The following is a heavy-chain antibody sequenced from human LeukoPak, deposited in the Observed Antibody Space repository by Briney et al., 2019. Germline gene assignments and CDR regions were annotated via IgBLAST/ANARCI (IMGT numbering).Heavy chain of an antibody. Sequence: SETLSLTYTVSGGSISSGSYYWSWIRQPAGKGLEWIGRIYTSGSTNYNPSLKSRVTISVDTSKNQFSLKLSSVTAADTAVYYCARVYYDSSGYYPFDYWGQGTLVTVSS. CDR1: GGSISSGSYY. CDR3: ARVYYDSSGYYPFDY. CDR2: IYTSGST. V-gene: IGHV4-61*02. D-gene: IGHD3-22*01. J-gene: IGHJ4*02.